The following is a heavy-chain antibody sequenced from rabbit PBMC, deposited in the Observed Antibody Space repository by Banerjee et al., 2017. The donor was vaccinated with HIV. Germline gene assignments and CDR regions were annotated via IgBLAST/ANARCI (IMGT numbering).Heavy chain of an antibody. CDR1: GFSFSDKAV. D-gene: IGHD2-1*01. CDR2: INAITGRA. V-gene: IGHV1S45*01. J-gene: IGHJ4*01. Sequence: QEQLEESGGGLVKPEGSLTLSCTASGFSFSDKAVMCWVRQAPGKGLEWIACINAITGRAVYASWAKGRFTFSKTSSTTVTLQMTSLTAADTATYFCARDGDGWTTPFNLWGQGTLVTVS. CDR3: ARDGDGWTTPFNL.